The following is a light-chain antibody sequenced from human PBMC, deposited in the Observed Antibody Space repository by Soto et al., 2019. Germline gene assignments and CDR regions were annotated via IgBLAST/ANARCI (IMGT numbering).Light chain of an antibody. Sequence: EIVMTQSPATLSVSPGERATLSCRASQSVSSKLAWYQQKPGQAPRLLIYGASTRATGIPARFSGSGSGTEFTLTISSLQSEDFAVYYCQQDNNWPPVTFGGGTEVEIK. CDR3: QQDNNWPPVT. CDR1: QSVSSK. V-gene: IGKV3-15*01. J-gene: IGKJ4*01. CDR2: GAS.